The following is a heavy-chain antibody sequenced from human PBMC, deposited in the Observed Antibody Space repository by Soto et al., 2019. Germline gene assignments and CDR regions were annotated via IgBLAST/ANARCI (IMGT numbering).Heavy chain of an antibody. V-gene: IGHV1-18*01. J-gene: IGHJ6*02. CDR1: GYTFTSYG. CDR3: ARIADCSTTSCSFPSRFHIRGYYYYYGLDV. D-gene: IGHD2-2*01. CDR2: ISAYNGNS. Sequence: QVQLVQSGAEVKKPGASVKVSCKASGYTFTSYGISWVRQAPGQGLEWVGWISAYNGNSNYAQKYHGRVTMTTDTSTNTAYMEMSSLTSDDTAVYYCARIADCSTTSCSFPSRFHIRGYYYYYGLDVWGQGTTVTVSS.